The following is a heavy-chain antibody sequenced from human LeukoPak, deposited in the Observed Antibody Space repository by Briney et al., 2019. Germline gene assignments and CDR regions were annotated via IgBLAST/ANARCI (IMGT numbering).Heavy chain of an antibody. D-gene: IGHD5-18*01. CDR1: GGTFSSYA. CDR2: IIPIFGTA. Sequence: GASVKVSCKASGGTFSSYAISWVRQAPGQGLEWMGGIIPIFGTANYAQKFQGRVTITADESTSTAYMELSSLRSEDTAVYYCARVGYGYTGWFDPWGQGTLVTVSS. J-gene: IGHJ5*02. CDR3: ARVGYGYTGWFDP. V-gene: IGHV1-69*13.